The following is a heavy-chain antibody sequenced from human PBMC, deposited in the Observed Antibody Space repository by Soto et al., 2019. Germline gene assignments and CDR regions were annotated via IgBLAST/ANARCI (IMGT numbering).Heavy chain of an antibody. CDR2: ISHDGNSK. CDR3: AKDRAFNFYYGMDV. V-gene: IGHV3-30*18. Sequence: QVHLVESGGGVVQPGGSLRLSCAASGFTFSVFGMHWVRQAPGKGPEWVAVISHDGNSKHYADSVKGRFTISRDHSKITVFLEMSSLSAEDTAVYYCAKDRAFNFYYGMDVWGQGTTVTVSS. CDR1: GFTFSVFG. D-gene: IGHD3-10*01. J-gene: IGHJ6*02.